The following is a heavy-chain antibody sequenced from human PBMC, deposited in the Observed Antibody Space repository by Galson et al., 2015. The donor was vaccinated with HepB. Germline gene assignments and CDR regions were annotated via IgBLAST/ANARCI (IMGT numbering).Heavy chain of an antibody. CDR1: GFTFSNYD. CDR2: IDTAGDT. V-gene: IGHV3-13*01. CDR3: ARAVAGTHWFDP. J-gene: IGHJ5*02. Sequence: SLRLSCAASGFTFSNYDMHWVRQVTGKGLERVSGIDTAGDTYYPGSVKGRFTMSRENAKNSLYLQINSLRAGDTAVYYCARAVAGTHWFDPWGQGTLVIVSS. D-gene: IGHD6-19*01.